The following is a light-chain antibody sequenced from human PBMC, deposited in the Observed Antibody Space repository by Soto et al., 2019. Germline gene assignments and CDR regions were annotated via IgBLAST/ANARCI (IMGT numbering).Light chain of an antibody. CDR3: QQRSNWRIT. CDR1: QSISSY. CDR2: AAS. V-gene: IGKV1-39*01. J-gene: IGKJ5*01. Sequence: DIQMTQSPSSLSASVGDRVTITCRASQSISSYLNWYQQKPGKAPKLLIYAASSLQSGVPSRFSGSGSGTDFTLTISSLEPEDFAAYYCQQRSNWRITFGQGTRLEI.